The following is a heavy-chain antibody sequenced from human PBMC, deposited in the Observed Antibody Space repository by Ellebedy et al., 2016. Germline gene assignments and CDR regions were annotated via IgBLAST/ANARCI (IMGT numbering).Heavy chain of an antibody. D-gene: IGHD3-10*01. CDR3: ARDRERSYDY. J-gene: IGHJ4*02. CDR1: GFTFSTYW. CDR2: ISNDGSDT. V-gene: IGHV3-74*01. Sequence: GESLKISCEVSGFTFSTYWMHWVRQAPGKGLVWVSRISNDGSDTRYADSVKGRFTISRDNAKNTMYLQMNSLRAEDTAVYYCARDRERSYDYWGQGTLVTVSS.